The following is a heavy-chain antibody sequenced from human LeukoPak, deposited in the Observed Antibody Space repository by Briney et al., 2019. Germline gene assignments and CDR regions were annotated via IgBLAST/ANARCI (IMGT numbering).Heavy chain of an antibody. CDR3: ARVQLGVPFDY. CDR1: GGSISTYY. D-gene: IGHD6-13*01. J-gene: IGHJ4*02. V-gene: IGHV4-59*01. Sequence: SETLSLTCTVSGGSISTYYWSWIRQPPGKGLEWIGSIYYSGSTNYNPSLKSRVSISLETSKNQFSLKLSSVTAADTAVYYCARVQLGVPFDYWGQGTLVTVSS. CDR2: IYYSGST.